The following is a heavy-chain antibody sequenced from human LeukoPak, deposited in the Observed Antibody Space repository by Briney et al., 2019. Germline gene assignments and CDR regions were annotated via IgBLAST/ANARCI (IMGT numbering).Heavy chain of an antibody. CDR1: GFTFSFSG. Sequence: GGSLRLSCAASGFTFSFSGMYWVRQSPGKGLEWVAFISDDGSRKYYADSVKGRFTISRDSSKNTLFLQMNSLRTEDTAVYYCAKDRSTTWSFDYWGQGTLVTVSS. CDR3: AKDRSTTWSFDY. D-gene: IGHD6-13*01. V-gene: IGHV3-30*18. J-gene: IGHJ4*02. CDR2: ISDDGSRK.